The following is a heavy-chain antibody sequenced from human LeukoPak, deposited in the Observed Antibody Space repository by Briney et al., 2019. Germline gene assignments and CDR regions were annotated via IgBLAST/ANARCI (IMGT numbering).Heavy chain of an antibody. Sequence: GGSLRLSCAASGFAFSDYSMNWVRQAPGKGLEWVSYISSSSTIYYADSVKGRFTISRDNAKNSLYLQMNSLRDEDTAVYYCAIRCSGGSCYPDWGQGTLVTVSS. D-gene: IGHD2-15*01. CDR3: AIRCSGGSCYPD. CDR1: GFAFSDYS. V-gene: IGHV3-69-1*01. CDR2: ISSSSTI. J-gene: IGHJ4*02.